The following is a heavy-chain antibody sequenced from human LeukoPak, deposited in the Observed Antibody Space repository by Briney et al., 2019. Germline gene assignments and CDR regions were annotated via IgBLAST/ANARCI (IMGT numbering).Heavy chain of an antibody. J-gene: IGHJ4*02. CDR1: GFTFSNYG. V-gene: IGHV3-7*01. CDR3: ARRYFDY. Sequence: GGSLRLSCTASGFTFSNYGMNWVRQAPGKGLEWVANIKEDGSKKNYVESVKGRFTISRDNAKNSLYLQMNSLRAEDTAVYYCARRYFDYWGQGTLVTVSS. CDR2: IKEDGSKK.